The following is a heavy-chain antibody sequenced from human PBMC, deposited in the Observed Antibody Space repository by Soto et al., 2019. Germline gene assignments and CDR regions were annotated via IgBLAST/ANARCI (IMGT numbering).Heavy chain of an antibody. D-gene: IGHD6-13*01. CDR3: VRGGYMHACDI. CDR1: GCTFSSYW. Sequence: EVQLVESGGGLVQPGGSLRLPCAASGCTFSSYWMYWVRQAPGKGLEWVSHMNNDGSYIIYAESVKGRFTFSRDNAKNTLYLQMNSLRAEDTAVYYCVRGGYMHACDIWGQGTMVTVSS. V-gene: IGHV3-74*01. CDR2: MNNDGSYI. J-gene: IGHJ3*02.